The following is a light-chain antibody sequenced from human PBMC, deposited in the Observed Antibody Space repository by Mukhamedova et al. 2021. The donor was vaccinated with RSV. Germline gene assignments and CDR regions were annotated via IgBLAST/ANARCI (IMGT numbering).Light chain of an antibody. J-gene: IGKJ2*03. CDR3: QQYNNWPPYS. V-gene: IGKV3-15*01. CDR1: QSVSSN. Sequence: GERATLSCRASQSVSSNLAWYQQKPGQAPRLLIYGASTRATGIPARISGSGSGTEFTLTISSMQSEDFAVYYCQQYNNWPPYSFG. CDR2: GAS.